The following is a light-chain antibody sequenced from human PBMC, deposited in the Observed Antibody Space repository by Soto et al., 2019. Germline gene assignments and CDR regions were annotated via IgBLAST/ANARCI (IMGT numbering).Light chain of an antibody. CDR1: QSVSTD. V-gene: IGKV3-15*01. Sequence: VMTQSPPTLSVPPGERATLSCRASQSVSTDLAWYQQKPGQAPRLLIYGASTRATDVPARFSGGGSGTEFTLTISSLHSEDVAIYYCQQYNDWPPITFGPGTKVDIK. CDR3: QQYNDWPPIT. J-gene: IGKJ3*01. CDR2: GAS.